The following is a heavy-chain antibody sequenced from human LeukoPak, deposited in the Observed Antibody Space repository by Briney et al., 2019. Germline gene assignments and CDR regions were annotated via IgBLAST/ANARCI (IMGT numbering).Heavy chain of an antibody. CDR1: GYSFTSYW. D-gene: IGHD5-18*01. CDR2: IYPGDSDT. J-gene: IGHJ5*02. Sequence: GESLKISCKGSGYSFTSYWIGWVRQMPGKGLEWMGIIYPGDSDTRYSPSFQGRVTISADKSISTAYLQWSSLKASDTAMYYCARNVDTAMDWFVPWGQGTLVTVSS. CDR3: ARNVDTAMDWFVP. V-gene: IGHV5-51*01.